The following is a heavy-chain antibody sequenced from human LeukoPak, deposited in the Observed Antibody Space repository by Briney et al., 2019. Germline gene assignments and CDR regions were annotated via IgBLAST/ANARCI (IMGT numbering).Heavy chain of an antibody. V-gene: IGHV4-30-4*01. J-gene: IGHJ4*02. Sequence: SQTLSLTCTVSGGSISSGDYYWSSIRQPPGKGLEWIGYIYYSGSTYYSPSLKSRVTISVDTSKNQFSLKLSSVTAADTAVYYCARESDSDGGTVTTFDYWGQGTLVTVSS. CDR3: ARESDSDGGTVTTFDY. D-gene: IGHD4-17*01. CDR1: GGSISSGDYY. CDR2: IYYSGST.